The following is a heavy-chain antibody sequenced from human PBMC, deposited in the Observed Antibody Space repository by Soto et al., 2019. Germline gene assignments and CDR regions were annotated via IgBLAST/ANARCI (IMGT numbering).Heavy chain of an antibody. V-gene: IGHV1-18*01. CDR2: ISAYIGNT. CDR1: GYTFTSYG. Sequence: QVQLVQSGAEVKKPGASVNVSCKTSGYTFTSYGLSWVRQDSGQGLECMGWISAYIGNTKYAQKLQGRVNMTTDTSTSTADMELRSMRSDDTAVYYCARDEAYKWNDGGWFDPWGQGTLVTVSS. CDR3: ARDEAYKWNDGGWFDP. D-gene: IGHD1-1*01. J-gene: IGHJ5*02.